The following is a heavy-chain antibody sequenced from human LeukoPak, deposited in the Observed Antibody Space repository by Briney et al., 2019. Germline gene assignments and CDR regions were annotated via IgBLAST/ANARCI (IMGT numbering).Heavy chain of an antibody. D-gene: IGHD1-26*01. J-gene: IGHJ4*02. CDR1: GGSFSGYY. Sequence: SETLSLTCAVYGGSFSGYYWSWIREPPGKGLEWIGEINHSGSTNYNPSLKSRVTISVDTSKNQFSLKLSSVTAADTAVYYRARSLGISSIDYWGQGTLVTVSS. CDR2: INHSGST. CDR3: ARSLGISSIDY. V-gene: IGHV4-34*01.